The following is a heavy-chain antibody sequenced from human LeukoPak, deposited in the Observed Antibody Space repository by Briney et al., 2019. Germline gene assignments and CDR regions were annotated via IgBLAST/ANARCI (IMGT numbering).Heavy chain of an antibody. CDR2: ISSSSSYI. CDR1: GFTFSSYW. D-gene: IGHD6-19*01. CDR3: AKDRPSSGWGGDAFDI. J-gene: IGHJ3*02. Sequence: GGSLRLSCAASGFTFSSYWMSRVRQAPGKGLEWVSSISSSSSYIYYADSVKGRFTISRDNAKNSLYLQMNSLRAEDTAVYYCAKDRPSSGWGGDAFDIWGQGTMVTVSS. V-gene: IGHV3-21*01.